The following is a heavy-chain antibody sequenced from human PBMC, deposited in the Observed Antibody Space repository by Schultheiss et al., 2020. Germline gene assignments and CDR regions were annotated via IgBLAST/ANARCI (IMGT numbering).Heavy chain of an antibody. V-gene: IGHV3-30*02. Sequence: GGSLRLSCAASGFTFSSYGMHWVRQAPGKGLEWVAFIRYDGSNKYYADSVMGRFTISRDSSKNTVYLQMNSLRAEDTAVYYCARDPERSPEYWGQGTLVTVSS. CDR3: ARDPERSPEY. D-gene: IGHD6-25*01. CDR2: IRYDGSNK. CDR1: GFTFSSYG. J-gene: IGHJ4*02.